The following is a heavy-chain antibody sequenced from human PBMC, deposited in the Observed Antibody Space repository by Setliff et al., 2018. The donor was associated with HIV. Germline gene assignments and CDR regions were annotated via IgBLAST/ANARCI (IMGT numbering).Heavy chain of an antibody. J-gene: IGHJ4*02. V-gene: IGHV3-23*01. CDR2: ISGSGDAT. Sequence: GGSLRLSCAASGFTFDDYTMNWVRQAPGKGLECVSIISGSGDATYYADSVKGRFTISRDNSRNTLYLLMNSLRTDDTAVYYCAKERNADGGSSNGYFDYWGQGTLVTVSS. D-gene: IGHD2-15*01. CDR1: GFTFDDYT. CDR3: AKERNADGGSSNGYFDY.